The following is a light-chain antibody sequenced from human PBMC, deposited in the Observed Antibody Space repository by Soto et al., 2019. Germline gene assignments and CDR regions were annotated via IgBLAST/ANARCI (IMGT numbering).Light chain of an antibody. CDR2: DVS. CDR3: SSSTSSSTYV. Sequence: QSALTQPASVSGSPGQSITISCTGTSSDVGGYNYVSWYQQHPGKAPKLMIYDVSNRPSGVSNRFSGSNSGNTASLTISGLQAEDEADYYCSSSTSSSTYVFGTGTKVTVL. CDR1: SSDVGGYNY. J-gene: IGLJ1*01. V-gene: IGLV2-14*01.